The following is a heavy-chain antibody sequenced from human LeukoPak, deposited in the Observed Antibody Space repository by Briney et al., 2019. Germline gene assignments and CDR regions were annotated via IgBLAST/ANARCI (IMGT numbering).Heavy chain of an antibody. CDR2: INPSGGST. Sequence: EASVKVSCKASGYTFTSYYMQWVRQAPGQGLEWMGIINPSGGSTSYAQKFQGRVTMTRDTSTSTVYMELSSLRSEDTAVYYCARGATGTGDWDWFDPWGQGTLVTVSS. V-gene: IGHV1-46*01. D-gene: IGHD1-1*01. CDR1: GYTFTSYY. CDR3: ARGATGTGDWDWFDP. J-gene: IGHJ5*02.